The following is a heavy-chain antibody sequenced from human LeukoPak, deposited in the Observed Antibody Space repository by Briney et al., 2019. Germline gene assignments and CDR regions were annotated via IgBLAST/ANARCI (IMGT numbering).Heavy chain of an antibody. Sequence: SGPVLVKPTETLTLTCTASGFSLSNARMGVSWIRQPPGKALEWLAHIFSNDEKSYSTSLKSRLTISKDTSKSQVVLTMTNMVPVDTGTYYCARANCSGNSCFVVFDIWGQGTMVTVSS. V-gene: IGHV2-26*01. J-gene: IGHJ3*02. CDR1: GFSLSNARMG. CDR3: ARANCSGNSCFVVFDI. CDR2: IFSNDEK. D-gene: IGHD2-15*01.